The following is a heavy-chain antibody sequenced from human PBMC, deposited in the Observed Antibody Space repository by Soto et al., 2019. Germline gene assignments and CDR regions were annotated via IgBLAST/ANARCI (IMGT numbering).Heavy chain of an antibody. CDR3: ANYFMSRPWFDP. J-gene: IGHJ5*02. CDR2: INYRWPA. V-gene: IGHV4-39*02. CDR1: GGSINNSTSF. Sequence: SETLSLTCSASGGSINNSTSFWGWLRQSPGKGLEWIATINYRWPAEYNTSLKSRVTISVDRSRKVLSLQMNYVTAPDTAVYYCANYFMSRPWFDPWGQGTLVTVSS. D-gene: IGHD6-6*01.